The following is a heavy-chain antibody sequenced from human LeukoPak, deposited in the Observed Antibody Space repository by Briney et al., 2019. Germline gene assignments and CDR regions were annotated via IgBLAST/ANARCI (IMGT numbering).Heavy chain of an antibody. Sequence: SETLSLTCAVSGGSISSSNWWSWVRQPPGKGLEWIGEIYHSGSTNYNPSLKSRVTISVDKSENQFSLKLSSVTAADTAVYYCARRDNWNLDAFDIWGQGTMVTVSS. D-gene: IGHD1-1*01. CDR3: ARRDNWNLDAFDI. V-gene: IGHV4-4*02. J-gene: IGHJ3*02. CDR2: IYHSGST. CDR1: GGSISSSNW.